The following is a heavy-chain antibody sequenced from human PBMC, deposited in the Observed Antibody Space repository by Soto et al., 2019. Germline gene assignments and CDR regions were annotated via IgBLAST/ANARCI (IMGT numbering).Heavy chain of an antibody. J-gene: IGHJ4*02. CDR2: IYYSEST. CDR3: AIFDRWEVQFEY. D-gene: IGHD1-26*01. CDR1: GGSISSGGYY. V-gene: IGHV4-31*03. Sequence: SEPRSLTCTVSGGSISSGGYYWNWIRQLPGKGLEWIGYIYYSESTYSNPSLKSRITISVDTSKNLFSLEVTSVTAADTAVYYCAIFDRWEVQFEYWGQGTQVTVSS.